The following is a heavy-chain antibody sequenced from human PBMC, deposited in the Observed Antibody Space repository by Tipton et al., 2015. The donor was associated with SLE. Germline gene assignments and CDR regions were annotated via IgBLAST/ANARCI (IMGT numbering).Heavy chain of an antibody. Sequence: GSLRLSCAASGFSVNTHYMSWVRQAPGRGLEWICVIFDGGNTFYADSVRGRFTLTRDDSKNTLHLQMSSLGPEDTAIYYCARDEVVPIVSLLNWGQGTPVTVSS. CDR2: IFDGGNT. V-gene: IGHV3-53*05. CDR1: GFSVNTHY. CDR3: ARDEVVPIVSLLN. J-gene: IGHJ4*02. D-gene: IGHD2-15*01.